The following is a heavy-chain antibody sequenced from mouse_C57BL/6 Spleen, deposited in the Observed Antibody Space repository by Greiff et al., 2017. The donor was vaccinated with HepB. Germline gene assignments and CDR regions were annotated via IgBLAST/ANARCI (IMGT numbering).Heavy chain of an antibody. J-gene: IGHJ3*01. V-gene: IGHV8-12*01. Sequence: QVQLKQSGPGILQSSQTLSLTCSFSGFSLSTSGMGVSWIRQPSGKGLEWLAHIYWDDDKRYNTSLKSRLTISKDTSRNQVFLKITRVDTADTATYYCARREGYGSFAYWGQGTLVTVSA. CDR1: GFSLSTSGMG. CDR3: ARREGYGSFAY. CDR2: IYWDDDK. D-gene: IGHD1-1*01.